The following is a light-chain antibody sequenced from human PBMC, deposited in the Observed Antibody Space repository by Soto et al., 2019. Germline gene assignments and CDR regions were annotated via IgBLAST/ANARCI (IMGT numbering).Light chain of an antibody. CDR1: NIGSKT. CDR2: YDS. Sequence: SYELTQPPSVSVAPGKTASITCGGNNIGSKTVHWYQQKPGQAPVLVMYYDSDRPSGIPERFSGSKSGNTATLTISRVEAGDEADYCCQVWDSSSDHRGGFGTGTKLTVL. V-gene: IGLV3-21*04. CDR3: QVWDSSSDHRGG. J-gene: IGLJ1*01.